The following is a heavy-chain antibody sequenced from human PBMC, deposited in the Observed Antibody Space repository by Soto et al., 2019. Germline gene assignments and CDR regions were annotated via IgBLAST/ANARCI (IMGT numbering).Heavy chain of an antibody. V-gene: IGHV3-23*01. CDR1: GFTFSSYA. CDR2: ISGSGGST. J-gene: IGHJ4*02. D-gene: IGHD6-13*01. Sequence: GGSLRLSCAASGFTFSSYAMSWVRQAPGKGLEWVSAISGSGGSTYYADSVKGRFTISRDNSKNTLYLQMNSLRAEDTAVYYCAKQTGYSSSWPIDYWGQGTLVTVSS. CDR3: AKQTGYSSSWPIDY.